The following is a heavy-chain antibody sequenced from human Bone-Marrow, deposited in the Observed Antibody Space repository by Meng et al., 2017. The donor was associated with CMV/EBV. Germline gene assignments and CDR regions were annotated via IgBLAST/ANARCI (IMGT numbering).Heavy chain of an antibody. CDR1: GFTFGDYA. J-gene: IGHJ1*01. CDR2: IRSKAYGGTT. V-gene: IGHV3-49*04. D-gene: IGHD1-20*01. Sequence: GESLKISCTASGFTFGDYAMSWVRQAPGKGLEWVGFIRSKAYGGTTEYAASVKGRFTISRDDSKSIAYLQMNSLKTEDTAVYYCTRAGNWNYFQHWGQGTLATVSS. CDR3: TRAGNWNYFQH.